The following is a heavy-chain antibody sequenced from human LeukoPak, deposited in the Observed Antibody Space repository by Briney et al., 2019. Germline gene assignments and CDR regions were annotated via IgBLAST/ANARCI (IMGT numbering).Heavy chain of an antibody. D-gene: IGHD3-10*01. Sequence: QSGGSLRLSCAASGFTFSSYAMSWVRQAPGKGLEWVSAISGSGGSTYYADSVKGRFTISRDNSKNALYLQMNSLRAEDTAIYYCAIFHLWSSYYFDSWGQGILVTVSS. J-gene: IGHJ4*02. CDR3: AIFHLWSSYYFDS. CDR1: GFTFSSYA. CDR2: ISGSGGST. V-gene: IGHV3-23*01.